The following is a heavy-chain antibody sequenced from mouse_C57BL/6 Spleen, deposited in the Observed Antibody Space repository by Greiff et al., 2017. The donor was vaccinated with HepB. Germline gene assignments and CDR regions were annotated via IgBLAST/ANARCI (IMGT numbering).Heavy chain of an antibody. CDR3: ARGPTDGGFDY. CDR2: IDPSDSYT. J-gene: IGHJ2*01. Sequence: QVQLQQSGAELVMPGASVKLSCKASGYTFTSYWMHWVKQRPGQGLEWIGEIDPSDSYTNYNQKFKGKSTLTVDKSSSTAYMQLSSLTSGDSAVYYCARGPTDGGFDYWGQGTTLTVSS. CDR1: GYTFTSYW. D-gene: IGHD1-1*01. V-gene: IGHV1-69*01.